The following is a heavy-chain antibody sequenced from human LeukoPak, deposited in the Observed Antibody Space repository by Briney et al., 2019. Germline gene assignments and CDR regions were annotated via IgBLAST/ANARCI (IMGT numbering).Heavy chain of an antibody. J-gene: IGHJ6*03. Sequence: PSETLSLTCTVSGGSISSYYWSWIRQPAGKGLEWIGRIYTSGSTNYNPSLKSRVTMSVDTSKNQFSLKLSSVTAADTAVYYCARATPDCSSTSCYSYYYYYYYMDVWGKGTTVTVSS. V-gene: IGHV4-4*07. CDR2: IYTSGST. D-gene: IGHD2-2*01. CDR1: GGSISSYY. CDR3: ARATPDCSSTSCYSYYYYYYYMDV.